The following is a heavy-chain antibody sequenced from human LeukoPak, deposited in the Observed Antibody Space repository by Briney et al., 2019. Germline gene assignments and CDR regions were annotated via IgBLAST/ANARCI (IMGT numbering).Heavy chain of an antibody. CDR3: ARASKYRRYCTNGVCYTHTFDY. Sequence: SETLSLTCAVYGGSFSGYYWSWIRQPPGKGLEWIGEINHSGSTNYSPSLKSRVTISVDTSKNQFSLKLSSVTAADTAVYYCARASKYRRYCTNGVCYTHTFDYWGQGTLVTVSS. CDR1: GGSFSGYY. CDR2: INHSGST. V-gene: IGHV4-34*01. D-gene: IGHD2-8*01. J-gene: IGHJ4*02.